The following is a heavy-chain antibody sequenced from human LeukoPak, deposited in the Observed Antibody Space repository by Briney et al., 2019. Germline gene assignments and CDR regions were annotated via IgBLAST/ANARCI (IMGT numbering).Heavy chain of an antibody. CDR1: GFTFSNAW. CDR3: ARHGGLVRGLYDGFDI. J-gene: IGHJ3*02. D-gene: IGHD3-10*01. V-gene: IGHV4-59*08. Sequence: GSLRLSCAASGFTFSNAWMSWIRQPPGKGLEWIGLIYYSGTSNYNPSLKSRVTISVDTSKNQFSLKLSSVTATDTAVYFCARHGGLVRGLYDGFDIWGQGTMVTVSS. CDR2: IYYSGTS.